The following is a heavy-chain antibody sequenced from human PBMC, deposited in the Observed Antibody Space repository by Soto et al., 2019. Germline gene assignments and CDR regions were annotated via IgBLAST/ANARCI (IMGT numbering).Heavy chain of an antibody. V-gene: IGHV1-18*01. CDR1: GYTFTSYG. CDR2: ISAYNGNT. CDR3: ARTTYYYDSSGYYYGDFDY. D-gene: IGHD3-22*01. Sequence: ASVKVSCKASGYTFTSYGISWVRQAPGQGLEWMGWISAYNGNTNYAQKLQGRVTMTTDTSTSTAYMELRSLRSDDTAVYYCARTTYYYDSSGYYYGDFDYWGQGTLVTVS. J-gene: IGHJ4*02.